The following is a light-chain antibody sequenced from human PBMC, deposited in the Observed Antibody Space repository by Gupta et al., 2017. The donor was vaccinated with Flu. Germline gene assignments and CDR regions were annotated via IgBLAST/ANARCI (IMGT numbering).Light chain of an antibody. CDR2: EVS. CDR3: SSYTTTSTRV. V-gene: IGLV2-14*01. CDR1: PSDNGDYKT. J-gene: IGLJ1*01. Sequence: SFTIAFPGDPSDNGDYKTGPWYRQHPGKAPNLISYEVSYLPSRVSNRFSGSESGNTASLTISGLQADDEADYYCSSYTTTSTRVFGTGTKVTVL.